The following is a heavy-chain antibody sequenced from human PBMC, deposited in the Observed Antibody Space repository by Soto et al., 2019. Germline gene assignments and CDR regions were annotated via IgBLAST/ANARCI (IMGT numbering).Heavy chain of an antibody. Sequence: GASVKVSCKASGGTFSSLPIRWVRQAPGQGLEWMGGTIPMFGTANYAQKFQGRVTITADKSTSTAYMELSSLRSEDTAVYYCARVNCGGDCYVLDYWGQGTMVTVYS. CDR3: ARVNCGGDCYVLDY. V-gene: IGHV1-69*06. J-gene: IGHJ4*02. CDR1: GGTFSSLP. D-gene: IGHD2-21*02. CDR2: TIPMFGTA.